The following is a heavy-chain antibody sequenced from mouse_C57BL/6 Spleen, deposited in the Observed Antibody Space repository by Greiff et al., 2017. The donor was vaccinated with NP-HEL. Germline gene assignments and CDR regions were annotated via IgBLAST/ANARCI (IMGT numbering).Heavy chain of an antibody. J-gene: IGHJ4*01. Sequence: QVQLKESGPELVKPGASVKISCKASGYAFSSSWMNWVKQRPGKGLEWIGRIYPGAGDTNYNGKFKGKATLTADKSSSTAYMQLSSLTSEDSVVYFCARKFRLRDYAMDYWGQGTSVTVSS. V-gene: IGHV1-82*01. CDR2: IYPGAGDT. CDR1: GYAFSSSW. D-gene: IGHD3-2*02. CDR3: ARKFRLRDYAMDY.